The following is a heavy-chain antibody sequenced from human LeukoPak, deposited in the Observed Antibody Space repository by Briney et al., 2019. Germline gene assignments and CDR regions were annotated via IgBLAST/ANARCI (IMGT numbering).Heavy chain of an antibody. CDR1: GFTFSSYA. CDR3: AKDAKAY. Sequence: GGSLRLSCAASGFTFSSYAMHWVRQAPGKGLGWVAVISYDGSTKYYADSVKGRFTISRDNSKNTLYLQMNSLRAEDTAVYYCAKDAKAYWGQGTLVTVSS. V-gene: IGHV3-30-3*01. D-gene: IGHD4/OR15-4a*01. CDR2: ISYDGSTK. J-gene: IGHJ4*02.